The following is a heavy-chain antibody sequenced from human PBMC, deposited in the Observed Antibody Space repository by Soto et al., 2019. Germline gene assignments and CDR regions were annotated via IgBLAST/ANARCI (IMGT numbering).Heavy chain of an antibody. CDR3: ARETRIVVVPAAIVAENYYYYYMDV. CDR1: GFTFSDYY. D-gene: IGHD2-2*01. J-gene: IGHJ6*03. V-gene: IGHV3-11*01. Sequence: GGSLRLSCAASGFTFSDYYMSWIRQAPGKGLEWVSYISCIGSTLYYADSVKGRFTISRDNAKNSLYLQMNSLRAEDTAVYYCARETRIVVVPAAIVAENYYYYYMDVWGKGTTVTVSS. CDR2: ISCIGSTL.